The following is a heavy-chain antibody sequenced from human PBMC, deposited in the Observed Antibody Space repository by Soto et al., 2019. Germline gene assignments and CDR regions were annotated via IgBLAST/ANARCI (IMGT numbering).Heavy chain of an antibody. CDR1: GFTFSNAL. J-gene: IGHJ5*02. D-gene: IGHD3-3*01. CDR2: IKTTTDGGTT. V-gene: IGHV3-15*01. Sequence: GGSLRLSCAACGFTFSNALLILFRQAPGKGLEWVGHIKTTTDGGTTDYAAPVKGRFTISRDDSQNTLYLQMDSLNTEDTAVYYCARGSGHKHNWFDPWGQGTLVTVSS. CDR3: ARGSGHKHNWFDP.